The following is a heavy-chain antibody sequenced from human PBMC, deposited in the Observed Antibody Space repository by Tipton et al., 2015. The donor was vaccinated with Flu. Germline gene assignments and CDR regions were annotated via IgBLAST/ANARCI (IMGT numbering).Heavy chain of an antibody. Sequence: SLRLSCAASGFMFSGYGMHWVRQAPGKGLEWVASIRHDGSDKYYTESVKGRFTISRDDSKNALYLLMSSLRPEDTAVYYCAKDGWDTSGWYPFDYWGQGTLVTVSA. CDR1: GFMFSGYG. D-gene: IGHD6-19*01. CDR3: AKDGWDTSGWYPFDY. J-gene: IGHJ4*02. CDR2: IRHDGSDK. V-gene: IGHV3-30*02.